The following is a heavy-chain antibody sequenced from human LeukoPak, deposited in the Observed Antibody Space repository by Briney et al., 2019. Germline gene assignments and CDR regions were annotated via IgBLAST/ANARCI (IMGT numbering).Heavy chain of an antibody. Sequence: ASVKVSCKASGYTFTGYYMHWVRQAPGQGLEWMGWINPNSGGTNYAQKFQGRVTMTRDTSISTAYMELSRLTSDDTAVYFCARDRGCSSYSCYTGGDWFDPWGQGTLVTVSS. CDR2: INPNSGGT. V-gene: IGHV1-2*02. J-gene: IGHJ5*02. CDR3: ARDRGCSSYSCYTGGDWFDP. D-gene: IGHD2-2*02. CDR1: GYTFTGYY.